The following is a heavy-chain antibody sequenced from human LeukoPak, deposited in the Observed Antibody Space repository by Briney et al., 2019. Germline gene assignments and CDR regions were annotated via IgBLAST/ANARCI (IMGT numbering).Heavy chain of an antibody. Sequence: GASVKVSCKASGGTFSTDALAWVRQVPGQGPEWMGRIIPVFGTTNYAETFQGRVTITADISTSTAYMQLSSLRSDDTAVYYCARGRQFSSSWFNWFDPWGQGTLVTVSS. D-gene: IGHD6-13*01. CDR2: IIPVFGTT. CDR3: ARGRQFSSSWFNWFDP. V-gene: IGHV1-69*06. CDR1: GGTFSTDA. J-gene: IGHJ5*02.